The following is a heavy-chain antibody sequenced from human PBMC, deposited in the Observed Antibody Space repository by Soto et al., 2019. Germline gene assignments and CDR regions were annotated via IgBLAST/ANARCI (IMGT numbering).Heavy chain of an antibody. Sequence: ASVKVSCKASGYTFTSYGISWVRQAPGQGLEWMGWISAYNGNTNYAQKLQGRVTMTTDTSTSTAYMELRSLRSDDTAVYYCAREVGHCSSTICRVYNWFDPWGQGTLVTVSS. CDR1: GYTFTSYG. CDR2: ISAYNGNT. D-gene: IGHD2-2*01. J-gene: IGHJ5*02. V-gene: IGHV1-18*01. CDR3: AREVGHCSSTICRVYNWFDP.